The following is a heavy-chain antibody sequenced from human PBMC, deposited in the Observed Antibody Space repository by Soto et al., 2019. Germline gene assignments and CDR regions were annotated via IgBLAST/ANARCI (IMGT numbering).Heavy chain of an antibody. V-gene: IGHV3-23*01. CDR3: AIDLWWYTH. D-gene: IGHD2-15*01. CDR2: INGGGSGA. J-gene: IGHJ1*01. Sequence: EVQLLESGGGLVQPGGSLRLSCTASGFTFSDQAMTWVRQAPGKGLQWLSGINGGGSGAYYADSVKGRFTVSRANSNNTLFLQMDSLRVEDTAVYYCAIDLWWYTHWGQGTLVTVS. CDR1: GFTFSDQA.